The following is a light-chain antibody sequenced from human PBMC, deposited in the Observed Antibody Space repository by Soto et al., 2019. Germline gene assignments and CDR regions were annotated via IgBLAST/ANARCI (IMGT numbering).Light chain of an antibody. CDR2: DAS. V-gene: IGKV3-15*01. CDR3: QQYNNWPPVT. J-gene: IGKJ5*01. CDR1: ESVSRN. Sequence: EVVMTQSPATLSVSPGERATLSCSASESVSRNLAWYQQKPGQAPRLLIYDASTRATGIPARFSGSGSGTGFTLTISSLQSEDFAVYYCQQYNNWPPVTFGQGTRLEI.